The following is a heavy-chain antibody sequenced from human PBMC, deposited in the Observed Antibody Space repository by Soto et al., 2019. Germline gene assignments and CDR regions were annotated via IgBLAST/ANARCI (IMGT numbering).Heavy chain of an antibody. CDR1: GFTFSTYA. CDR2: ITTSGGNT. D-gene: IGHD2-8*01. V-gene: IGHV3-23*01. Sequence: EVQLLESGGGLVQPGGSLRLSCAASGFTFSTYAMSWVRQAPGKGLEWVSTITTSGGNTYYADSVQGRFTISRDNSKNTLYLQMNSPRAEDTAVYYCAERYCTNGVCYTTYYYYIDDWGKGTTVTVAS. CDR3: AERYCTNGVCYTTYYYYIDD. J-gene: IGHJ6*03.